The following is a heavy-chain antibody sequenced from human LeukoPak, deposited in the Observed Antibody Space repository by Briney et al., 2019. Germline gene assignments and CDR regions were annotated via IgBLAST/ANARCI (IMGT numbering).Heavy chain of an antibody. CDR2: IYHSGST. D-gene: IGHD6-13*01. CDR1: GGSISSGGYS. V-gene: IGHV4-30-2*01. Sequence: PSETLSLTCAVSGGSISSGGYSWSWIRQPPGKGLEWIGYIYHSGSTYYNPSLKSRVTISVDRSKNQFSLKLSSVTAADTAVYYCARVVAARSWFDPWGQGTLVTVSS. J-gene: IGHJ5*02. CDR3: ARVVAARSWFDP.